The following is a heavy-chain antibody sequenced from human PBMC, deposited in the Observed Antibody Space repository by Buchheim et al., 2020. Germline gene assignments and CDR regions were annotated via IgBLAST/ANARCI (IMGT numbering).Heavy chain of an antibody. D-gene: IGHD3-22*01. V-gene: IGHV3-30*18. CDR3: AKAYYDSSGYSYFDY. CDR1: GFTFSSYG. J-gene: IGHJ4*02. Sequence: QVQLVESGGGVVQPGRSLRLSCAASGFTFSSYGMHWVRQVPGKGLEWVAVISYDGSNKYYADSVKGRFTISRDNSKNTLYLQMNSLRAEDTAVYYCAKAYYDSSGYSYFDYWGQGTL. CDR2: ISYDGSNK.